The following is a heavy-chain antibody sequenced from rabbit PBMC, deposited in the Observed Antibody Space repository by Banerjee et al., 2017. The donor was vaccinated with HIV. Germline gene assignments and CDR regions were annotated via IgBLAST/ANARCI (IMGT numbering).Heavy chain of an antibody. Sequence: QSLEESGGDLVKPGASLTLTCTASGFSFSNNYYMCWVRQAPGKGLEWIACIDAGSSGSTWYASWAKGRFTISKTSSTTVTLQMTSLTAADTATYFCASGYSDVYFNLWGPGTLVTVS. CDR3: ASGYSDVYFNL. D-gene: IGHD1-1*01. CDR2: IDAGSSGST. J-gene: IGHJ4*01. V-gene: IGHV1S40*01. CDR1: GFSFSNNYY.